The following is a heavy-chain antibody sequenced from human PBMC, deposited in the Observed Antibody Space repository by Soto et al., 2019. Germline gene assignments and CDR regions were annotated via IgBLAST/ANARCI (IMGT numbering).Heavy chain of an antibody. CDR1: GNSVSSNSAA. CDR3: ARAAFMQLSSSWTKDYYYGMEG. D-gene: IGHD6-13*01. Sequence: PSQTLPLTCAISGNSVSSNSAAWKWIRESPSRGLEWLGRTYYRSKWYNDYAVSVKSRITINPDTSKNQFSLQLNSVTPEDTAVYYCARAAFMQLSSSWTKDYYYGMEGWGQGTTDTVAS. J-gene: IGHJ6*02. V-gene: IGHV6-1*01. CDR2: TYYRSKWYN.